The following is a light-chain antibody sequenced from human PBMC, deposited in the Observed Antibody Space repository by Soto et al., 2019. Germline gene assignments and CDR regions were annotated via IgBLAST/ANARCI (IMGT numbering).Light chain of an antibody. CDR2: EVN. Sequence: LTQPPSASGSPGQSVAISCAGTSSDVGGYNYVSWYQQHPGKAPKLMIYEVNKRPSGVPDRFSGSKSGNTASLTVSGLQAEDEADYYCSSYAGSSSVFGTGTKVTVL. J-gene: IGLJ1*01. CDR3: SSYAGSSSV. V-gene: IGLV2-8*01. CDR1: SSDVGGYNY.